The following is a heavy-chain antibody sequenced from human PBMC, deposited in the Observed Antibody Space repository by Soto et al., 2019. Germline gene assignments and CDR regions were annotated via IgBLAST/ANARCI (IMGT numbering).Heavy chain of an antibody. Sequence: PSETLSLTCTVLGASVSSGTYYWSWIRQAPGKGLEWVGHIYYTGSTNYNPSLNNRVTISVDTSKNHFSLQLTSVIAADTAVFYCARGAGFSYASTWFDIWGQGTLVTVSS. CDR1: GASVSSGTYY. CDR2: IYYTGST. D-gene: IGHD5-18*01. V-gene: IGHV4-61*03. J-gene: IGHJ5*02. CDR3: ARGAGFSYASTWFDI.